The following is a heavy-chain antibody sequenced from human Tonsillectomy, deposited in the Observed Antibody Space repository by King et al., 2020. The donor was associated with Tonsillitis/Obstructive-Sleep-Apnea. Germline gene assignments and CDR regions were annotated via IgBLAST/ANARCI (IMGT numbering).Heavy chain of an antibody. J-gene: IGHJ4*02. V-gene: IGHV3-30*04. CDR2: ISYDGNNK. CDR3: AKAGSAYYFGY. CDR1: GFTFSSYP. D-gene: IGHD3-10*01. Sequence: VQLVESGGGVVQPGRSLRLSCAASGFTFSSYPMHWVRQAPGKGLEWVAVISYDGNNKFYADSVKGRFTISRDNSKKTLFLQLNSLRAEDTAVYYCAKAGSAYYFGYWGQGTLVTVSS.